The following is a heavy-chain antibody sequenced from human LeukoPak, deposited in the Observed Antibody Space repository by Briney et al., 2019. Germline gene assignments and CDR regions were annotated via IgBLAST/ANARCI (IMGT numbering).Heavy chain of an antibody. CDR2: INPNSGGT. CDR1: GYTFTSYG. Sequence: ASVKVSCKASGYTFTSYGISWVRQAPGQGLEWMGWINPNSGGTNYAQKFQGRVTMTRDTSISTAYMELSRLRSDDTAVYYCARSYPSSSPAADYWGQGTLVTVSS. V-gene: IGHV1-2*02. D-gene: IGHD6-6*01. J-gene: IGHJ4*02. CDR3: ARSYPSSSPAADY.